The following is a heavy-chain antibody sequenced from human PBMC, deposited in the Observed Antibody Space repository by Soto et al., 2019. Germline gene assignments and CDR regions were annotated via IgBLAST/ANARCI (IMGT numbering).Heavy chain of an antibody. CDR2: ISYDGSNK. CDR3: ARLSYDFWSGYRAPDLDY. Sequence: GGSRRRSCAASGFTFSSYAMHWVRQAPGKGLEWVAVISYDGSNKYYADSVNGRFTISRDNSKNTLYLQMNSLRAEDTAVYYCARLSYDFWSGYRAPDLDYWGQGTLVTFSS. V-gene: IGHV3-30-3*01. J-gene: IGHJ4*02. CDR1: GFTFSSYA. D-gene: IGHD3-3*01.